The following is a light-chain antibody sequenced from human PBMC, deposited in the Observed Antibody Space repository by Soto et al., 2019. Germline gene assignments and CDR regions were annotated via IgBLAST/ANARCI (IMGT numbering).Light chain of an antibody. J-gene: IGKJ2*01. Sequence: EIVLTQSPGTLSLSPGERATLSCRASQSVSSSYLAWYQQKPGQAPRLLIYGASSRATGIPDRFSGSGSGTDFTLTISRLEHEEFPVSYCQQYGSSPPYTFGQGTKLEIK. CDR2: GAS. CDR3: QQYGSSPPYT. V-gene: IGKV3-20*01. CDR1: QSVSSSY.